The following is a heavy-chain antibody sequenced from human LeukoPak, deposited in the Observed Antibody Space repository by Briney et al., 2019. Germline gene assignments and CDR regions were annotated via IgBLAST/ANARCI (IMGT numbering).Heavy chain of an antibody. J-gene: IGHJ3*02. CDR3: ARDQSSYSSGQRGFAFDI. D-gene: IGHD6-19*01. CDR2: ISYDGSNK. Sequence: GGSLRLSCAASGFTFSSYAMHWVRQAPGKGLEWVAVISYDGSNKYYADSVKGRFTISRDNSKNTLYLQMNSLRAEDTAVYYCARDQSSYSSGQRGFAFDIWGQGTTVTVSS. V-gene: IGHV3-30-3*01. CDR1: GFTFSSYA.